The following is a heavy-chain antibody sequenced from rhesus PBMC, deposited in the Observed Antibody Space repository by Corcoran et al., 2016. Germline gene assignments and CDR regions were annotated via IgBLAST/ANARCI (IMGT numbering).Heavy chain of an antibody. J-gene: IGHJ4*01. D-gene: IGHD1-44*01. CDR3: ARYGMGELRYDY. CDR2: IYGGSGST. V-gene: IGHV4-147*01. CDR1: GGSTSSNY. Sequence: QVQLQESGPGLVKPSETLSLTCAVSGGSTSSNYRSRIRQSPGKGLEWIGYIYGGSGSTSYNPSLKSRVTISTDTSKNQFSLKLSSVTAADTAVYYCARYGMGELRYDYWGQGVLVTVSS.